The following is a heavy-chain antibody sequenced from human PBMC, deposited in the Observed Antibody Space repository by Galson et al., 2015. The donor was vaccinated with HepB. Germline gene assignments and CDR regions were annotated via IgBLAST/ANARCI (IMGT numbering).Heavy chain of an antibody. CDR2: TYYRSKRYN. Sequence: CAISGDSVSSNSAAWNWIRQSPSRGLEWLGRTYYRSKRYNDYAVSVNSRITINPDTSKNQFSLQLNSVTPEDTAVYYCARAGSSSWYEPYNWFDPWGQGTLVTVSS. CDR3: ARAGSSSWYEPYNWFDP. V-gene: IGHV6-1*01. D-gene: IGHD6-13*01. CDR1: GDSVSSNSAA. J-gene: IGHJ5*02.